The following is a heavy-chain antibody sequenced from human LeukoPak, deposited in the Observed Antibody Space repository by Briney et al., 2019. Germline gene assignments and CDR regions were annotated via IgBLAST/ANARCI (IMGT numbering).Heavy chain of an antibody. CDR3: ARDAHLSYASGFDY. D-gene: IGHD3-10*01. CDR2: IKEDGGEK. Sequence: GGSLRLSCADSGYTFNIFWMSWVRQAPGKGLEWVANIKEDGGEKNYVDSVKGRSTISRDNAENSLYLQMNSLRAEDTAVYYCARDAHLSYASGFDYWGHGILVTVSS. CDR1: GYTFNIFW. V-gene: IGHV3-7*01. J-gene: IGHJ4*01.